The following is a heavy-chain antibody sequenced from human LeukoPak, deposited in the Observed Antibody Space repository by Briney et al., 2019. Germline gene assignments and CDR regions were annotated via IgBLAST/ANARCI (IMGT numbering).Heavy chain of an antibody. CDR2: ISYDGSNK. CDR3: AREGGWYAGFDY. J-gene: IGHJ4*02. CDR1: GFTFSSYA. D-gene: IGHD6-19*01. Sequence: GGSLRLSCAASGFTFSSYAMHWVRQAPGKGLEWAAVISYDGSNKYYADSVKGRFTISRDNSKNTLYLQMNSLRAEDTAVYYCAREGGWYAGFDYWGQGTLVTVSS. V-gene: IGHV3-30*04.